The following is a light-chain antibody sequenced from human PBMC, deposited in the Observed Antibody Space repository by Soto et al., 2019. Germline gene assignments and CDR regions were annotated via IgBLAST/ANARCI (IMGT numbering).Light chain of an antibody. V-gene: IGKV1-6*01. Sequence: AIQMTQSPSSLSASVGDRVTITCRASQGIRYDLGWYQQKPGKAPKLLIYASSRLQSGVPSRFSGSGGGTDFTLIISSLQPEDFATYYCLQDYRYPWTFGQGTKVEIK. CDR3: LQDYRYPWT. J-gene: IGKJ1*01. CDR1: QGIRYD. CDR2: ASS.